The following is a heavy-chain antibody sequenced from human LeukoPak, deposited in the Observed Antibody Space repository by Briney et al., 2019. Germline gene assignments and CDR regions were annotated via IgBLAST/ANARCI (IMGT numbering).Heavy chain of an antibody. D-gene: IGHD3-9*01. J-gene: IGHJ4*02. V-gene: IGHV3-21*01. Sequence: GSLRLSCAASRSTFTNYSMNCVRQAPGKGLVWVSSISSLSNYIYYTHSVKGRFTISGDNAKNSLYLQMNSLRAEDTAVYYCARSPIRYFDWLLSKGGFDYWGQGTLVTVSS. CDR2: ISSLSNYI. CDR1: RSTFTNYS. CDR3: ARSPIRYFDWLLSKGGFDY.